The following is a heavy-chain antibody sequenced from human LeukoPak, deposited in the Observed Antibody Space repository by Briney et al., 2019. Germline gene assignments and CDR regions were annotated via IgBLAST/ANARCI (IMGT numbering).Heavy chain of an antibody. CDR3: ATDITDIVVVPAAIGGVY. V-gene: IGHV1-69-2*01. Sequence: GASVKVSCKASGYTFTDYYMHWVQQAPGKGLEWMGRVDPEDGETIYAEKFQGRVTITADTSTDTAYMELSSLRSEDTAVYYCATDITDIVVVPAAIGGVYWGQGTLVTVSS. D-gene: IGHD2-2*01. CDR2: VDPEDGET. J-gene: IGHJ4*02. CDR1: GYTFTDYY.